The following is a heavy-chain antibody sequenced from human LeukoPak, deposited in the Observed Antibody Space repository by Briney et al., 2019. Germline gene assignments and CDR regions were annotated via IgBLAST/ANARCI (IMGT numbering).Heavy chain of an antibody. Sequence: SETLSLTCAVYGGSFSGYYWSWIRQPPGKGLEWIGRVYASGNTNYNPSLKSRVTMSVDTSKNQFSLKLSSVTAADTAVYYCARDLGSNWYSDYFVYWGQGTLVAVSS. D-gene: IGHD6-13*01. V-gene: IGHV4-4*07. CDR1: GGSFSGYY. CDR3: ARDLGSNWYSDYFVY. J-gene: IGHJ4*02. CDR2: VYASGNT.